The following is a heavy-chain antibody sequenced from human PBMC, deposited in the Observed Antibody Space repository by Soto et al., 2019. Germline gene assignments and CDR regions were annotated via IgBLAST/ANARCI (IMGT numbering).Heavy chain of an antibody. CDR2: IYPCDSDT. V-gene: IGHV5-51*01. D-gene: IGHD2-15*01. CDR3: ARQGRSCAAGGTCKAQQYFDL. Sequence: EEQLVQSGAEVKKPGESLVISCQGSGYSFSSYWIGWLRQMPGRGLEWMGVIYPCDSDTRYSPSFQGQDTISPVKSINAPSLQWDTLTASDSATYYCARQGRSCAAGGTCKAQQYFDLWGQGALVPVSS. CDR1: GYSFSSYW. J-gene: IGHJ1*01.